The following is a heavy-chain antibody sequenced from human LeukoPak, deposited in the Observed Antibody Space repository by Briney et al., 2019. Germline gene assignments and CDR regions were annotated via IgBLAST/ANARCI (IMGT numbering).Heavy chain of an antibody. CDR2: IYYSGST. CDR1: GGSISSYY. CDR3: ANGRSFYHY. Sequence: PSETLSLTSTVSGGSISSYYRSWIRQPPGKGLEWIGYIYYSGSTNYNPSLKSRVTISVDTSKNQFSLKLSSVTAADTAVYYCANGRSFYHYWGQVTLVTVSS. V-gene: IGHV4-59*01. J-gene: IGHJ4*02. D-gene: IGHD3-10*01.